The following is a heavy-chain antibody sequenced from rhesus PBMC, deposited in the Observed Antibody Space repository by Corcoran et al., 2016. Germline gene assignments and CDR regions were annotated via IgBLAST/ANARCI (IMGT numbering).Heavy chain of an antibody. CDR1: GGSISSDY. V-gene: IGHV4-173*01. CDR3: ARTTELGIPFDY. D-gene: IGHD5-42*01. J-gene: IGHJ4*01. CDR2: ISGSGGNT. Sequence: QLPLQESGPGLVTPSETLSLTCAVSGGSISSDYWSWIRQPPGKGLEWIGRISGSGGNTDYNPSLKSRVTISIATSKNQFSLRLRSVTAADTAVYYCARTTELGIPFDYWGQGVQVTVSS.